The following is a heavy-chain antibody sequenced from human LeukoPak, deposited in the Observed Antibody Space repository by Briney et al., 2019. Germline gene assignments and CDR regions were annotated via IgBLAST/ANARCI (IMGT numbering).Heavy chain of an antibody. CDR2: IRQDGSER. Sequence: GGSLRLSCAASGFTFSTYWMSWVRQAPGKGLEWVANIRQDGSERYYVDSVKGRFTISRDNAKHSLFLQMNSLRAEDTAVYYCAKGPGYIFDYFDYWGQGTLVTVSS. J-gene: IGHJ4*02. V-gene: IGHV3-7*03. CDR1: GFTFSTYW. CDR3: AKGPGYIFDYFDY. D-gene: IGHD3-3*02.